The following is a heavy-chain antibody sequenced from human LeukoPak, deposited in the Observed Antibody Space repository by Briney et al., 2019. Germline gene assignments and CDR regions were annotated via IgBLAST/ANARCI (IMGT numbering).Heavy chain of an antibody. CDR2: INSGGTVT. V-gene: IGHV3-74*01. CDR3: ARDRHYYDSSGYHRVDY. CDR1: GFTFSDFW. D-gene: IGHD3-22*01. Sequence: PGGSLRLSCAASGFTFSDFWMHWVRQAPGKGLVWVSRINSGGTVTNYADSVKGRLTISRDNAKNTLYLQMNSLRAEDTAVYYCARDRHYYDSSGYHRVDYWGQGTLVTVSS. J-gene: IGHJ4*02.